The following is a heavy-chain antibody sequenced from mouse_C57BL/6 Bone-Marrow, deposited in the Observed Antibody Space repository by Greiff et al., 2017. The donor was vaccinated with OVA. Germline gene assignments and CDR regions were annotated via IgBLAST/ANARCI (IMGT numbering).Heavy chain of an antibody. D-gene: IGHD3-3*01. CDR2: IYPGSGST. CDR1: GYTFTSYW. J-gene: IGHJ4*01. V-gene: IGHV1-55*01. CDR3: AREDKGCAMNY. Sequence: QVQLQQPGAELVKPGASVKMSCNASGYTFTSYWITWVKQRPGQGLEWIGDIYPGSGSTNYNEKFKSKATLTVDTSSSTAYMQLSSLTSEDSAVYYCAREDKGCAMNYWGQGASVTVST.